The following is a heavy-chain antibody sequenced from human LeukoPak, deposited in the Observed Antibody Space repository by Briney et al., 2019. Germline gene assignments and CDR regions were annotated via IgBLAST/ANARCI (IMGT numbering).Heavy chain of an antibody. CDR3: ARGGETRRYFDY. CDR1: GGSFSGYY. CDR2: INHSGST. V-gene: IGHV4-34*01. D-gene: IGHD5-24*01. Sequence: SETLSLTCAVYGGSFSGYYWSSIRQPPGKGLEWIGEINHSGSTNYNPSLKSRVTISVDTSKNQFSLKLSSVTAADTAVYYCARGGETRRYFDYWGQGTLVTVSS. J-gene: IGHJ4*02.